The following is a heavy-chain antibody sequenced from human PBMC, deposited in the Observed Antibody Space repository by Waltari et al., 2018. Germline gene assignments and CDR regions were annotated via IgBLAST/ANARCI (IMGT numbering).Heavy chain of an antibody. D-gene: IGHD1-1*01. CDR2: IKQDGSEQ. CDR3: ARLWNGPDS. V-gene: IGHV3-7*03. J-gene: IGHJ4*02. CDR1: GFTFSNHW. Sequence: EVQLVESGGDLVHPGGSLRVSWAASGFTFSNHWMSWVRQAPGKGLEWVANIKQDGSEQNYADSVMGRFTISRDNAKNSLYLEMNSLRPEDTAVYYCARLWNGPDSWGQGTLVTVSS.